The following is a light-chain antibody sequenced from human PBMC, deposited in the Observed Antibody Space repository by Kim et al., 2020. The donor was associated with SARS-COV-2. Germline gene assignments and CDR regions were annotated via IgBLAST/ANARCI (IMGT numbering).Light chain of an antibody. CDR1: DSDVGDYNY. Sequence: GQTITLSCTGTDSDVGDYNYVSWYQQHPGKAPKLMIYDVSQRPSGVANRFSGSKSGNTASLAISGLQAEDEAAYYCSSYTSSSTWVFGGGTQLTVL. CDR2: DVS. J-gene: IGLJ3*02. V-gene: IGLV2-14*03. CDR3: SSYTSSSTWV.